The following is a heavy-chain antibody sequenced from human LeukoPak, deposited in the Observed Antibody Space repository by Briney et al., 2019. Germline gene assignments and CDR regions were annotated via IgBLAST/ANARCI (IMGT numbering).Heavy chain of an antibody. Sequence: SETLSLTCSVSGGSISSYYWSWIRQPAGKGLEWIGRIYTSGSTNYNPSLKSRVTISVDTSKNQFSLKLSSVTAADTAVYYCARESITMIVFDYWGQGTLVTVSS. CDR1: GGSISSYY. CDR2: IYTSGST. J-gene: IGHJ4*02. CDR3: ARESITMIVFDY. D-gene: IGHD3-22*01. V-gene: IGHV4-4*07.